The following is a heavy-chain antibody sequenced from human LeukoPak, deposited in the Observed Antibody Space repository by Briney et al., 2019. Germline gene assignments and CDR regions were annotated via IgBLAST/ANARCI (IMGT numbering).Heavy chain of an antibody. D-gene: IGHD5-24*01. CDR2: IYYSGST. CDR3: ARDRRRDGCNFDY. CDR1: TGSISSSSYF. V-gene: IGHV4-39*07. Sequence: SETLSLTCTVSTGSISSSSYFWGWIRQPPGKGLEWIGSIYYSGSTSYSPSLKSRVTISVDTSKNHFLLKLSSVTAADTAVYYCARDRRRDGCNFDYWGQGTLVTVSS. J-gene: IGHJ4*02.